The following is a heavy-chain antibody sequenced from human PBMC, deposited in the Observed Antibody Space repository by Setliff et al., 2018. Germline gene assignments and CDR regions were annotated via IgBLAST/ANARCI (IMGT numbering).Heavy chain of an antibody. CDR2: FDPEDGET. J-gene: IGHJ3*02. Sequence: ASVKVSCKVSGYTLTELSMHWVRQAPGKGLEWMGGFDPEDGETIYAQKFQGRVTMTTDTSTSTAYMELRSLRSDDTAVYYCARDRREAFDIWGQGTMVTVSS. CDR3: ARDRREAFDI. CDR1: GYTLTELS. V-gene: IGHV1-24*01.